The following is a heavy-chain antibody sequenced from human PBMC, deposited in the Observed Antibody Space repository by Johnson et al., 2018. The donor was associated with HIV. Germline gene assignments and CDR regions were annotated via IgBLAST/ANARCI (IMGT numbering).Heavy chain of an antibody. Sequence: QVQLVESGGGLVQPGGSLRLSCAASGFTVSSNYMSWVRQAPGKGLEWVAVISYDGSNKYYADSVKGRFTISRDNSKNTLDLQMNSLRAEDTAVYYCARELEFGDLRKNDAFDIWGQGTMVTVSS. D-gene: IGHD4-17*01. V-gene: IGHV3-30-3*01. CDR1: GFTVSSNY. J-gene: IGHJ3*02. CDR2: ISYDGSNK. CDR3: ARELEFGDLRKNDAFDI.